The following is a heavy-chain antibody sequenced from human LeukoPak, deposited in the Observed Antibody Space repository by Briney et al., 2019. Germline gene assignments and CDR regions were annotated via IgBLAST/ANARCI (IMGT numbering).Heavy chain of an antibody. J-gene: IGHJ6*02. V-gene: IGHV3-33*01. Sequence: GGSLRLSCAASGFTFSSYGMHWLRQAPGNGLEGVAVIWYDGSNKYYADSVKGRFTISRDNSKNTLYLQMISLRAEDTAAYYCARDHCSSTSCYTFMDVWGQGTTVTVSS. CDR2: IWYDGSNK. CDR1: GFTFSSYG. D-gene: IGHD2-2*02. CDR3: ARDHCSSTSCYTFMDV.